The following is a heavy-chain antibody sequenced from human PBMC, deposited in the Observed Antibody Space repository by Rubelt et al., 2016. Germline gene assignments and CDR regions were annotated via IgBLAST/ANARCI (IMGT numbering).Heavy chain of an antibody. CDR2: IYHSGST. CDR3: AREGDTAMVPYYLDY. D-gene: IGHD5-18*01. Sequence: LSLTCAVSGGSISSSNWWSWVRQPPGKGLEWIGEIYHSGSTNYNPSLKSRVTISVDKSKNQFSLKLSSVTAADTAVYYGAREGDTAMVPYYLDYWGQGTLVTVSS. CDR1: GGSISSSNW. V-gene: IGHV4-4*02. J-gene: IGHJ4*02.